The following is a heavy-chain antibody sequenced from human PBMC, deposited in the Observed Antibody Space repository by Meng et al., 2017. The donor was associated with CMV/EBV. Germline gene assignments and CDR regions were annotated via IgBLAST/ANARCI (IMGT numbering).Heavy chain of an antibody. Sequence: GESLKFSCTASGFTFSDYWMHWVRQTPGKGLLWVSRIKGDGSHTIYGDSVKGRFTISRDNAKNTLYLQMNTLRVEDTAVYYCVRDGHSWNFDYWGQGSLVTVSS. D-gene: IGHD6-13*01. J-gene: IGHJ4*02. V-gene: IGHV3-74*01. CDR2: IKGDGSHT. CDR1: GFTFSDYW. CDR3: VRDGHSWNFDY.